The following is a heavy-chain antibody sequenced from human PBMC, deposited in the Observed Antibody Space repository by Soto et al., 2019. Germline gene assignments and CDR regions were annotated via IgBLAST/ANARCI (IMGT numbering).Heavy chain of an antibody. D-gene: IGHD1-26*01. CDR1: GGTFSSYA. V-gene: IGHV1-69*12. CDR3: ADHPIVSNYYYYGMEV. CDR2: IIPIFGTA. J-gene: IGHJ6*02. Sequence: QVQLVQSGAEVKKPGSSVKVSCKASGGTFSSYAISWVRQSPGQGLEWMGGIIPIFGTANYAQKFQGRVTSPADESTSTADLELSSLRSEDTAVYYCADHPIVSNYYYYGMEVWGQGTTVTVSS.